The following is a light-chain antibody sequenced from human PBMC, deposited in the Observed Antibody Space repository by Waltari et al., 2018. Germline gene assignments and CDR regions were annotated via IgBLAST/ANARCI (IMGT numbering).Light chain of an antibody. Sequence: DIQMTQSPSTLSASVGDRVTITCRASQSISSWFAWYQQKPGKAPKLLSYKASSLESGVPSRFSGSGSGTEFTLTISSLQPDDFATYYCQQYNSYWGTFGQGTKVEIK. CDR3: QQYNSYWGT. CDR2: KAS. CDR1: QSISSW. J-gene: IGKJ1*01. V-gene: IGKV1-5*03.